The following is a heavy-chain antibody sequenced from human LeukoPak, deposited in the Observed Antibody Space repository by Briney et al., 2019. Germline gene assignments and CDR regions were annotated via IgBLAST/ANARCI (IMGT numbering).Heavy chain of an antibody. J-gene: IGHJ5*02. CDR3: AKGSGSSQFDP. D-gene: IGHD3-10*01. CDR1: GGSISSYY. Sequence: SETLSLTCTVSGGSISSYYRGWIRQPPGKGLEWIGYIYYSGSTNYNPSLKSRVTISVDTSKNQFSLKLSSVTAADTAVYYCAKGSGSSQFDPWGQGTLVTVSS. V-gene: IGHV4-59*01. CDR2: IYYSGST.